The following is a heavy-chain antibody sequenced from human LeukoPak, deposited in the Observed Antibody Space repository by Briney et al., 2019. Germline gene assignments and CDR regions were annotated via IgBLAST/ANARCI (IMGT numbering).Heavy chain of an antibody. J-gene: IGHJ4*02. CDR2: FKSKPAGGAT. Sequence: GGSLRLSCTASGFTFSNAGLSWVRQAPGKGQERVGRFKSKPAGGATDYAAPIKGRFTISRDDSTNTLYLQVNRLKDEDTAVYYCTTDLKESGSDTTTGFQYWGQGTLVTVSS. CDR3: TTDLKESGSDTTTGFQY. CDR1: GFTFSNAG. V-gene: IGHV3-15*01. D-gene: IGHD1-26*01.